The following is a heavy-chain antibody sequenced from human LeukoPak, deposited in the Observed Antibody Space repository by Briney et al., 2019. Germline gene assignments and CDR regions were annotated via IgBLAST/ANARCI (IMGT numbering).Heavy chain of an antibody. D-gene: IGHD3-16*02. J-gene: IGHJ4*02. Sequence: ASVKVSCTASGYTFTSYGISWVRQAPGQGLEWMGWISAYNGNTNYAQKLQGRVTMTTDTYTSTAYMELRSLRSDDTAVYYCARGGGITFGGVIFQFYYPEFDYWGQGTLVTVSS. CDR1: GYTFTSYG. CDR3: ARGGGITFGGVIFQFYYPEFDY. V-gene: IGHV1-18*01. CDR2: ISAYNGNT.